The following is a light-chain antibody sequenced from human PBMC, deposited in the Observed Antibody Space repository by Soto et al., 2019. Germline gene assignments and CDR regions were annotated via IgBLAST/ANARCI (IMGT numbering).Light chain of an antibody. CDR2: EVI. CDR1: SSDVGGYNY. CDR3: TSYTSSSTLV. V-gene: IGLV2-14*01. J-gene: IGLJ3*02. Sequence: QSALTQPASVSGSPGQSITISCTGTSSDVGGYNYVSWYQQHPGKAPKLMIYEVINRPSGVSNRFSGSKSGNTASLTISGLHAEDEADYYCTSYTSSSTLVFGGGTKVTVL.